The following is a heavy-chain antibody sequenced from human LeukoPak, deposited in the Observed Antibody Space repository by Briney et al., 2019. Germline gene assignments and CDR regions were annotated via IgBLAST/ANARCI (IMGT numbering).Heavy chain of an antibody. V-gene: IGHV3-7*01. CDR1: GFTFSSYW. CDR3: ARGPWLKEDYYYGMDV. J-gene: IGHJ6*02. D-gene: IGHD5-12*01. CDR2: INHNGNVN. Sequence: GGSLRLSCAASGFTFSSYWMNWARQAPGKGLEWVASINHNGNVNYYVDSVKGRFTISRDNAKNSLYLQMNSLRAEDTAVYYCARGPWLKEDYYYGMDVWGQGTTVTVSS.